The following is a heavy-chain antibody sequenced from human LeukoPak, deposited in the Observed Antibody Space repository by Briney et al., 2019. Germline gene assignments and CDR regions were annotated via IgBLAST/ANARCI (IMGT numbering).Heavy chain of an antibody. CDR2: ISGYNGNT. V-gene: IGHV1-18*01. Sequence: ASVKVSCKASGYTFTSYGISWVRQAPGQGPEWMRWISGYNGNTKYALNLQGRVTMTTDTSTSTAYMELRSLRSDDTAVYFCAKTSTWIQLWSLDSWGQGTLVTVSS. J-gene: IGHJ4*02. D-gene: IGHD5-18*01. CDR3: AKTSTWIQLWSLDS. CDR1: GYTFTSYG.